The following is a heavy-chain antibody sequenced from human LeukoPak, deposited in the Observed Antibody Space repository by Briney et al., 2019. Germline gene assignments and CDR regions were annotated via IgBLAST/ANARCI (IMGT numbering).Heavy chain of an antibody. J-gene: IGHJ5*02. Sequence: PSETLSLTCTLSGRSISLYYWSCIRHPPGKELEWIGYIYYSGSTNYNPSLKSRVPKSVDTSKSQFSLKLSSVTAADSAVYYCARLTLNWFDPWGQGTLVTVSS. CDR1: GRSISLYY. CDR3: ARLTLNWFDP. D-gene: IGHD3-9*01. CDR2: IYYSGST. V-gene: IGHV4-59*01.